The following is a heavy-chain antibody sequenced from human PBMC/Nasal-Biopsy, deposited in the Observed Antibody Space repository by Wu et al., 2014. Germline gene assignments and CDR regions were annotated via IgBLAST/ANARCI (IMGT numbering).Heavy chain of an antibody. J-gene: IGHJ3*01. CDR3: ATEGVPGTYGDAFDV. CDR2: INPNSGVT. D-gene: IGHD3-16*01. Sequence: VKVSCKASGGTFSSYTINWVRQAPGQGLEWMGRINPNSGVTNHAEKFQGWVTMTRDTSISTAYMELSRLTSDDTAVYYCATEGVPGTYGDAFDVWGQGIMVTVSS. CDR1: GGTFSSYT. V-gene: IGHV1-2*04.